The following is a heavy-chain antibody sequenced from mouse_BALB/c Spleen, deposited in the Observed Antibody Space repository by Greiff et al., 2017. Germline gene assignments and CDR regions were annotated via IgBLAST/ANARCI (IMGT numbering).Heavy chain of an antibody. V-gene: IGHV14-3*02. CDR1: GFNIKDTY. CDR3: ARDWYFDY. D-gene: IGHD4-1*01. J-gene: IGHJ2*01. CDR2: IDPANGNT. Sequence: EVQRVESGAELVKPGASVKLSCTASGFNIKDTYMHWVKQRPEQGLEWIGRIDPANGNTKYDPKFQGKATITADTSSNTAYLQLSSLTSEDTAVYYCARDWYFDYWGQGTTLTVSS.